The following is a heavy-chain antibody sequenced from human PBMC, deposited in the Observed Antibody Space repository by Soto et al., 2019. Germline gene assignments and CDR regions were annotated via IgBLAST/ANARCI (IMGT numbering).Heavy chain of an antibody. J-gene: IGHJ4*02. CDR3: ARGHAYYDFWSGYSQYFDY. CDR2: IIPIFGTA. Sequence: SVKVSCKASGGTFSSYAISWVRQAPGQGLEWMGGIIPIFGTANYAQKFQGRVTITADESTSTAYMELSSLRSEDTAVYYCARGHAYYDFWSGYSQYFDYWGQGTLVTVSS. CDR1: GGTFSSYA. D-gene: IGHD3-3*01. V-gene: IGHV1-69*13.